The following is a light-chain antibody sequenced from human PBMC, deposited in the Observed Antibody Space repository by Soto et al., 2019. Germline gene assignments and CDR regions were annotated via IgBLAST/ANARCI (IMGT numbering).Light chain of an antibody. CDR3: QHYNSYPEA. CDR1: QTISSW. CDR2: KAS. V-gene: IGKV1-5*03. J-gene: IGKJ1*01. Sequence: DIQMTQSPSTVSGSVRDRVTITCRASQTISSWLSWYQQKPGKAPKLLIYKASTLKSGVPSRFRGSGSGTEFTLTISSLQPDDFATYYCQHYNSYPEAFGQGTKVDIK.